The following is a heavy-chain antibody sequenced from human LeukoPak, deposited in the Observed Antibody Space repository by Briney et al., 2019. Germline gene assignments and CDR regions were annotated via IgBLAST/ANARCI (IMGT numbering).Heavy chain of an antibody. V-gene: IGHV5-51*01. CDR2: IYPGDSDT. D-gene: IGHD2-2*01. CDR3: ARQKPVREKRTVVPAAMIYYYYYMDV. CDR1: GYSFTSYW. J-gene: IGHJ6*03. Sequence: GESLKISCKGSGYSFTSYWIGWVRQMPGKGLEWMGIIYPGDSDTRYSPSFQGQVTISADKSISTAYLQWSSLKASDSAMYYCARQKPVREKRTVVPAAMIYYYYYMDVWGKGTTVTVSS.